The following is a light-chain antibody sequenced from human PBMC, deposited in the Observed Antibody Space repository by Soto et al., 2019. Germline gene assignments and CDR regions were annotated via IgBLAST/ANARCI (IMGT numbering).Light chain of an antibody. CDR1: ERIYSY. Sequence: AIRVTQSPSSLSASTGDRVTIICRASERIYSYLAWYQQKPGKAPKLLIYATSTLQSGVPSRFSGGGSGTDFTLTISYLQSEDFATYYCQQYYSYPLTFGGGTKVDIK. V-gene: IGKV1-8*01. J-gene: IGKJ4*01. CDR3: QQYYSYPLT. CDR2: ATS.